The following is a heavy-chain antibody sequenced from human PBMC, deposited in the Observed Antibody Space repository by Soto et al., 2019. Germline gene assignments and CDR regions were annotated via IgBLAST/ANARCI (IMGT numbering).Heavy chain of an antibody. CDR3: ARGIIVATSTLRFDY. J-gene: IGHJ4*02. V-gene: IGHV1-3*04. Sequence: ASVKVSCKASGYTFTSYTIHWVRQAPGQRLEWMGWIKTGNGDTKYSQEVQGRVTITRDTSANTVHMELSSLRFEDTAVFFCARGIIVATSTLRFDYWGQGTLVTVSS. CDR1: GYTFTSYT. CDR2: IKTGNGDT. D-gene: IGHD5-12*01.